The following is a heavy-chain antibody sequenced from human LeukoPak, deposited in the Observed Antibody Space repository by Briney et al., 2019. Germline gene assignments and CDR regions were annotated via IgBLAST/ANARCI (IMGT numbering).Heavy chain of an antibody. CDR2: ISWDGSST. V-gene: IGHV3-43*01. Sequence: GGSLRLSCAASGFTFDDYTMHWVRQAPGKGLEWVSLISWDGSSTYYADSVKGRFTISRDNNRNSLYLQMSSLRTEDTALYYCAKAPPEQQLVLFNWGQGTLVTVSS. D-gene: IGHD6-13*01. CDR3: AKAPPEQQLVLFN. J-gene: IGHJ4*02. CDR1: GFTFDDYT.